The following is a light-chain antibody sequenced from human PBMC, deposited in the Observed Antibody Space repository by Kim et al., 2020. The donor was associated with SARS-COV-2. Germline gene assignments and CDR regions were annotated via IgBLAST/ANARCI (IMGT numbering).Light chain of an antibody. CDR2: YDS. V-gene: IGLV3-21*04. Sequence: SYELTQPPSVSVAPGKTARITCGGNNIGSKSVHWYQQKPGQAPVLVIYYDSDRPSGIPERFSGSNSGNTATLTISRVEAVDEADYYCQGWDSSSDHYVFGTGTKVTVL. CDR1: NIGSKS. J-gene: IGLJ1*01. CDR3: QGWDSSSDHYV.